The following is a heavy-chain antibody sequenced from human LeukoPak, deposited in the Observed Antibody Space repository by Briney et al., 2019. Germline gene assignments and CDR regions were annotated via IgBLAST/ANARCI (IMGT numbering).Heavy chain of an antibody. J-gene: IGHJ4*02. CDR2: ISAYNGNT. D-gene: IGHD3-9*01. CDR1: GYTFTSYG. Sequence: VASVKVSCKASGYTFTSYGICWVRQAPGQGLEWMGWISAYNGNTNYAQKLQGRVAMTTDTSTSTAYMELRSLRSDDTAVYYCARGGGYFDWLLAYYFDYWGQGTLVTVSS. V-gene: IGHV1-18*01. CDR3: ARGGGYFDWLLAYYFDY.